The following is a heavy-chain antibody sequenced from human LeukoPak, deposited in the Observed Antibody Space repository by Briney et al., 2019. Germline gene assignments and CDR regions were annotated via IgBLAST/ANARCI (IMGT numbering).Heavy chain of an antibody. CDR3: ARGIAVVGGWFDP. Sequence: PSETLSLTCTVSGGSISSYYWSWIRQPPGKGLEWIGYIYYSGSTSYNPSLKSRVTISVDTSKNQFSLKLSSVTAADTAVYYCARGIAVVGGWFDPWGQGTLVTVSS. D-gene: IGHD6-19*01. J-gene: IGHJ5*02. CDR1: GGSISSYY. V-gene: IGHV4-59*01. CDR2: IYYSGST.